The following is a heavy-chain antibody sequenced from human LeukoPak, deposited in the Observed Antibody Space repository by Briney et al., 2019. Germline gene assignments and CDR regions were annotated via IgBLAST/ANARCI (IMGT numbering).Heavy chain of an antibody. D-gene: IGHD4-11*01. CDR3: ARVPVSGPGARFDY. Sequence: ASVKVSFKASGYTFTIYGISWVRQAPGQGLEWMGWISAYNVNTNNAQKLQGRVTITTDTATTTAYMELRSLRSDDTAVYYCARVPVSGPGARFDYWGQGTLVTVSS. CDR2: ISAYNVNT. CDR1: GYTFTIYG. J-gene: IGHJ4*02. V-gene: IGHV1-18*01.